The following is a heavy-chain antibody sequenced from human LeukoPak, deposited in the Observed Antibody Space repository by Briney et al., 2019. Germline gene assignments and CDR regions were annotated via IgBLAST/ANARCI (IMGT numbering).Heavy chain of an antibody. CDR1: GFTVSSNY. Sequence: PGGSLRLSCAASGFTVSSNYMSWVRQAPGKGLEWVSVIYSGGSTYYADSVKGRFTISRDNSKNTLYLQMNSLRAEDTAVYYCARGIAARSDGDYFDYWGQGTLVTVSS. CDR3: ARGIAARSDGDYFDY. J-gene: IGHJ4*02. CDR2: IYSGGST. V-gene: IGHV3-53*01. D-gene: IGHD6-13*01.